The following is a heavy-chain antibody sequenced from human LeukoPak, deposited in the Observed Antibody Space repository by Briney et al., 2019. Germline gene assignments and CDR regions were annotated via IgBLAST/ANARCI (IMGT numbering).Heavy chain of an antibody. D-gene: IGHD3-9*01. CDR3: ARAGPSDYDILTGYLPPGYFDY. V-gene: IGHV4-59*01. J-gene: IGHJ4*02. CDR2: IYYSGST. CDR1: GGSISSYY. Sequence: SETLSLTCTVSGGSISSYYWSWIRQPPGKGLEWIGYIYYSGSTNYNPSLKSRVTISVDTSKNQFSLKLSSVTAADTAVYYCARAGPSDYDILTGYLPPGYFDYWSQGTLVTVSS.